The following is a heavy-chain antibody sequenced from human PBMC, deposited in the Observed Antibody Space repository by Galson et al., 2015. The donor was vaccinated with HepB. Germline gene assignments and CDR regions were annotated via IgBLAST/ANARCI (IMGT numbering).Heavy chain of an antibody. D-gene: IGHD5-24*01. V-gene: IGHV1-69*10. Sequence: PVTVSCKASGGTFNSYTINWIRQAPGQGLEWMGGIILVFDIADYAQKFQGRVTITADKSTSTAYMELSSLRSDDTAMYYCARDGDDYNGYWGQGTLVTVSS. J-gene: IGHJ4*02. CDR3: ARDGDDYNGY. CDR2: IILVFDIA. CDR1: GGTFNSYT.